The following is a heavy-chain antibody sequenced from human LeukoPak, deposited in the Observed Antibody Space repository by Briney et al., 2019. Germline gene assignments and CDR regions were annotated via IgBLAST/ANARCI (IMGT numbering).Heavy chain of an antibody. J-gene: IGHJ5*02. CDR3: ARSYIAVAGVYNWFDP. CDR2: IYYSGST. CDR1: GGSISSYY. Sequence: PSETLSLTCTVSGGSISSYYWSWIRQPPGKGLEWIGYIYYSGSTNYTPSLKSRVTISVDTSKNQFSLKLSSVTAADTAVYYCARSYIAVAGVYNWFDPWGQGTLVTVSS. V-gene: IGHV4-59*08. D-gene: IGHD6-19*01.